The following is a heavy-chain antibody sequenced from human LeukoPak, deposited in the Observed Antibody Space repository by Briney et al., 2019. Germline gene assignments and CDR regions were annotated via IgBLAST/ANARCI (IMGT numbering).Heavy chain of an antibody. Sequence: GRSLRLSCAPSGFTFSRHGMHWVRQAPGKGLEWVAIVSNDGSRKYYAHSVEGRFTISRDNSKNTLYLQMDSLRAEDTAVYYCARDRAWNYFDYWGQGTLVTVSS. CDR1: GFTFSRHG. D-gene: IGHD3-3*01. J-gene: IGHJ4*02. CDR2: VSNDGSRK. V-gene: IGHV3-30*03. CDR3: ARDRAWNYFDY.